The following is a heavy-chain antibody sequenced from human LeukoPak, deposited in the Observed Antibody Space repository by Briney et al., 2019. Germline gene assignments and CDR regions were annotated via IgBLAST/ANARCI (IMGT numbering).Heavy chain of an antibody. J-gene: IGHJ5*02. CDR2: IYYSGST. D-gene: IGHD6-13*01. Sequence: SETLSLTCTVSGGSISSHYWSWIRQPPGKGLEWIGYIYYSGSTNYNPSLKSRVTISVDTSKNQFSLKLRSVTAADTAVYYCARVAAAGTRWFDPWGQGTLVTVSS. CDR3: ARVAAAGTRWFDP. CDR1: GGSISSHY. V-gene: IGHV4-59*11.